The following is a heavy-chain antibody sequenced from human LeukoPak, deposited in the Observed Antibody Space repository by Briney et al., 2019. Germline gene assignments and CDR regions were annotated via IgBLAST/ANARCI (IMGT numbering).Heavy chain of an antibody. D-gene: IGHD6-13*01. Sequence: SQTLSLTCTVSGGSISSGSYYWSWIRQPAGKGLEWIGRIYTSGSTNYNPSLKSRVTISVDTSKNQFSLKLSSVTAADTAVYYCARGNPSLSRAAGYYFDYWGQGTLVTVSS. J-gene: IGHJ4*02. V-gene: IGHV4-61*02. CDR3: ARGNPSLSRAAGYYFDY. CDR1: GGSISSGSYY. CDR2: IYTSGST.